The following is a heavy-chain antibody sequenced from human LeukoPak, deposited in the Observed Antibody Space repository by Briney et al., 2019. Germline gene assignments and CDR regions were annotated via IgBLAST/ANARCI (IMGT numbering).Heavy chain of an antibody. CDR2: IKQDGSEK. J-gene: IGHJ4*02. Sequence: SGGSLRLSCAASGFTFSSYWMSWVRQAPGKGLEWVANIKQDGSEKYYVESVKGRFTISRDNAKNSLYLQMNSLRVEDTAVYYCARDSGGSPKLLWFGVHWGQGTLVTVSS. V-gene: IGHV3-7*01. D-gene: IGHD3-10*01. CDR1: GFTFSSYW. CDR3: ARDSGGSPKLLWFGVH.